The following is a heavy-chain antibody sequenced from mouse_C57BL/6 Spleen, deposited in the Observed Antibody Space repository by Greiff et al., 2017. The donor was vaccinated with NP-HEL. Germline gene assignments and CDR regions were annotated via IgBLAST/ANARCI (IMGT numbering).Heavy chain of an antibody. V-gene: IGHV1-69*01. J-gene: IGHJ4*01. D-gene: IGHD1-1*02. CDR2: IDPSDSNT. Sequence: VQLQQPGAELVMPGASVKLSCKASGYTFTSYWMHWVKQRPGQGLEWIGEIDPSDSNTNYNQKFKGKATLTVDKSSSTAYMQLSSRTSEDSAVYSFACAYYGVSHYYAKCYWGQGTSVTVSS. CDR3: ACAYYGVSHYYAKCY. CDR1: GYTFTSYW.